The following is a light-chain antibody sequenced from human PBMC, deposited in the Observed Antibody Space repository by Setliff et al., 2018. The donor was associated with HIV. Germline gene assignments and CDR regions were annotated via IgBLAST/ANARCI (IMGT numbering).Light chain of an antibody. Sequence: KRVTISCTGSTSNIEAGYDVHWYQQLPGTAPKLLIYRNRNRPSGVPDRFSGSKSGASASLATAGLQAEDEADYYCQSYDSMLSGEVFGTGTKGTV. CDR3: QSYDSMLSGEV. J-gene: IGLJ1*01. CDR1: TSNIEAGYD. CDR2: RNR. V-gene: IGLV1-40*03.